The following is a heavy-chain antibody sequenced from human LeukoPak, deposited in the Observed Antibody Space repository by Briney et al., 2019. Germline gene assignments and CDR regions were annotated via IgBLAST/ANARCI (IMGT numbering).Heavy chain of an antibody. Sequence: SQTLSLTCTVSGGSIGNGGYFWTWLRQYPGKGLEWIVYIYDSVTTYYNPSLKSRVAISLDRSKNQFSLNLTSVTAADRAVYYCARERSSGWYRFWGQGILVAVSS. CDR1: GGSIGNGGYF. J-gene: IGHJ4*02. D-gene: IGHD6-19*01. CDR3: ARERSSGWYRF. V-gene: IGHV4-31*03. CDR2: IYDSVTT.